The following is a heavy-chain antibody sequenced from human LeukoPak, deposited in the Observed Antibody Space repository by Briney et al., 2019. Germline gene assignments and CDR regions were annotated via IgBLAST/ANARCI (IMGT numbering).Heavy chain of an antibody. Sequence: GGSLRLSCAASGFTFSSYSMNGGRQAPGKGREGGSAISGSGGSTYYADSVKGRFPISRDNSKNTLYLQMNSLRAEDTAVYYCVGLITRGYWGQGTLVTVSS. V-gene: IGHV3-23*01. D-gene: IGHD3-16*01. CDR3: VGLITRGY. CDR1: GFTFSSYS. J-gene: IGHJ4*02. CDR2: ISGSGGST.